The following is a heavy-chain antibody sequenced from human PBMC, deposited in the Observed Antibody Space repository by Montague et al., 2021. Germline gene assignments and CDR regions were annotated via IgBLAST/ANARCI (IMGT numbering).Heavy chain of an antibody. D-gene: IGHD6-19*01. Sequence: SETLSLTCAVYGGSLSGYIRHWIRQPPGRDLDRIGQISHTGSTSSNPSLKSRVTMSVDTSENHVSLRLSSVTAADTAVYYCTRGEVAVTGIDYWGQGALVTVSS. V-gene: IGHV4-34*01. J-gene: IGHJ4*02. CDR3: TRGEVAVTGIDY. CDR2: ISHTGST. CDR1: GGSLSGYI.